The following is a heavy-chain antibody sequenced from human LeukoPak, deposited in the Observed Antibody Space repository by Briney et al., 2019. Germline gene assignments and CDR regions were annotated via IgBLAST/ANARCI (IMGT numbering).Heavy chain of an antibody. D-gene: IGHD1-26*01. CDR3: AREEGAETRFDP. CDR1: GYTFTGYY. Sequence: GASVKVSCKASGYTFTGYYMHWVRQAPGQGLEWMGWINPNSGGTNYAQKFQGRVTMTGDTSISTAYMELSRLRSDDTAVYYCAREEGAETRFDPWGQGTLVTVSS. CDR2: INPNSGGT. J-gene: IGHJ5*02. V-gene: IGHV1-2*02.